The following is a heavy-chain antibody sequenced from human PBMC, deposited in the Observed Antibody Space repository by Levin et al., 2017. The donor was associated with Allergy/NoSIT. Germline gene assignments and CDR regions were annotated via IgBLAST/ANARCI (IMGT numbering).Heavy chain of an antibody. J-gene: IGHJ4*02. CDR2: ITQSGST. CDR1: GGSFSGYS. CDR3: ARLPRGWYPFDY. D-gene: IGHD6-19*01. V-gene: IGHV4-34*01. Sequence: SSETLSLTCDVYGGSFSGYSWSWIRQPPGKGLEWIGEITQSGSTNYNPSLKSRVTISIDTSKNQFSLKLSSMTAANTAVYYCARLPRGWYPFDYWGQGTLVTVSS.